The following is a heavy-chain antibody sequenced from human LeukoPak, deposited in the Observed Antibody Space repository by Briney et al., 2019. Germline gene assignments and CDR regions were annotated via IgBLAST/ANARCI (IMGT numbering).Heavy chain of an antibody. CDR1: GFTFSTYS. CDR2: ISGAGGTT. V-gene: IGHV3-23*01. D-gene: IGHD4-17*01. J-gene: IGHJ4*02. Sequence: GGSLRLSCAASGFTFSTYSMSWVRQAPGKGLEWVSTISGAGGTTYYADSVKGRFTISRDNSKNTLFLQFNSLRADDMAVYYCAKGRGTTVTAAANYWGQGTLVTVSS. CDR3: AKGRGTTVTAAANY.